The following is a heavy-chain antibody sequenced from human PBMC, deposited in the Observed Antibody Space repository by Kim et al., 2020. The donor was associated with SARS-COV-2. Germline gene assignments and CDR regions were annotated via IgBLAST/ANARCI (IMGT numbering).Heavy chain of an antibody. CDR1: GYSFTSYW. CDR2: IYPADSQT. V-gene: IGHV5-51*01. Sequence: GASLKISCKGSGYSFTSYWIAWVRQMPGKGLDWMGIIYPADSQTRYSPSFQGQVTISADKSITTAYLQWNTLEASDTAMYYCARRNRITDSWGQGTLVTVSS. J-gene: IGHJ4*02. CDR3: ARRNRITDS.